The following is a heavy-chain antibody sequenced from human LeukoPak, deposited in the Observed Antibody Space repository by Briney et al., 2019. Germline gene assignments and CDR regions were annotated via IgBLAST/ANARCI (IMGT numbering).Heavy chain of an antibody. CDR2: INHSGST. Sequence: SSETLSLTCAVYGGSFSGYYWSWIRQPPGKGLEWIGEINHSGSTNYNPSLKSRVTISVDTSKNQFSLKLSSVTAADTAVYYCARDHSSSWFYNWFDPWGQGTLVTVSS. J-gene: IGHJ5*02. CDR3: ARDHSSSWFYNWFDP. D-gene: IGHD6-13*01. CDR1: GGSFSGYY. V-gene: IGHV4-34*01.